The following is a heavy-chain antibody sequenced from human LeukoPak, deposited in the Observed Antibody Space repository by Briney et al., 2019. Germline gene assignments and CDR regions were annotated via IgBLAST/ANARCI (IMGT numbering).Heavy chain of an antibody. Sequence: GGSLRLSCAASGFTISSYWMSWVRQAPGKGLEWVANIKQDGSEKYYVDSVKGRFTISRDNAKNSLYLQMNSLRAEDTAVYYCARVGTMEDFDYWGQGTLVTVSS. CDR2: IKQDGSEK. V-gene: IGHV3-7*01. D-gene: IGHD3-10*01. CDR3: ARVGTMEDFDY. J-gene: IGHJ4*02. CDR1: GFTISSYW.